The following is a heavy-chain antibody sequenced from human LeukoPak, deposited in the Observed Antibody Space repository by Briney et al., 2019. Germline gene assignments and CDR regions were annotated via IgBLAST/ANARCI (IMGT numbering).Heavy chain of an antibody. CDR3: ARSKYDILDY. V-gene: IGHV3-30*03. Sequence: GGSLRLSCAASGFTFRNYGMHWVRQAPGTGLEWVALILYDGSNQYYADSVKGRFTISRDNAKNTLYLQMYSLRDEDTAVYYCARSKYDILDYWGQGTLVTVSS. D-gene: IGHD3-9*01. J-gene: IGHJ4*02. CDR2: ILYDGSNQ. CDR1: GFTFRNYG.